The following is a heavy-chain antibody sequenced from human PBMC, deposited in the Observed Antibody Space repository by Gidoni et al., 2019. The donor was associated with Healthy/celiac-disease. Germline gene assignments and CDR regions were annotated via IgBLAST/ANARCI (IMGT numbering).Heavy chain of an antibody. J-gene: IGHJ5*02. CDR3: ARGVGMVRVKSWFDP. V-gene: IGHV4-34*01. Sequence: QVQLQQWGAGLLKPSETLSLTCAVYGGSFSGYSWSWIRQPPGKGLEWIGEINHSGSTNSNPSLKSRVTISVDTSKNQFSLKLSSVTAADTAVYYCARGVGMVRVKSWFDPWGQGTLVTVSS. D-gene: IGHD3-10*01. CDR1: GGSFSGYS. CDR2: INHSGST.